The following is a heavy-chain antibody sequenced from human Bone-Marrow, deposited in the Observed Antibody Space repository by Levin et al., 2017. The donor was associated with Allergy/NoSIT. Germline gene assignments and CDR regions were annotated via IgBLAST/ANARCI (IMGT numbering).Heavy chain of an antibody. D-gene: IGHD6-6*01. Sequence: GESLKISCAASGFSFKRYAMSWVRQTPGKGLEWVSTITDSGDRAFYADSVKGRFTISRDNSRDTLNLQMTSLRADDTALYYCAPIEYSSSDRSFYGLDVWGQGTTVTVS. V-gene: IGHV3-23*01. CDR1: GFSFKRYA. CDR2: ITDSGDRA. CDR3: APIEYSSSDRSFYGLDV. J-gene: IGHJ6*02.